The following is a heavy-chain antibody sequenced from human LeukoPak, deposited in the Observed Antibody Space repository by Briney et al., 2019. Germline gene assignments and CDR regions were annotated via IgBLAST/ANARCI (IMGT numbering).Heavy chain of an antibody. V-gene: IGHV4-31*03. CDR1: GGSISSGGYY. J-gene: IGHJ6*02. CDR2: IYYSGST. D-gene: IGHD6-19*01. Sequence: PSETLSLTCTVSGGSISSGGYYWSWIRQHPGKGLEWIGYIYYSGSTYYNPSLKSRVTISVDTSKNQFSLKLSSVTAADTAVYYCAREGVAVAGKGFVYYYGMDVWGQGTTVTVSS. CDR3: AREGVAVAGKGFVYYYGMDV.